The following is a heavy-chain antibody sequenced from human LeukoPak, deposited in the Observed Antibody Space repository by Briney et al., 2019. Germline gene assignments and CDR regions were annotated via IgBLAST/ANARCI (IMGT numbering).Heavy chain of an antibody. V-gene: IGHV3-13*04. J-gene: IGHJ4*02. CDR3: ARVLPGSGSYDY. CDR1: GFSFSTSD. D-gene: IGHD3-10*01. CDR2: IGTVGDT. Sequence: GGSLRLSCAASGFSFSTSDMHWVRHSTGKGLEWVSAIGTVGDTYYAASVRGRFTISREDDKSSLYLQMNNLGVGDTAVYYCARVLPGSGSYDYWGQGTLVSVSS.